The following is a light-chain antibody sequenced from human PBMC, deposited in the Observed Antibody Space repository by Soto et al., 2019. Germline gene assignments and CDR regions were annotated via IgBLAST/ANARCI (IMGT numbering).Light chain of an antibody. CDR2: DVS. J-gene: IGLJ1*01. CDR3: SSFRSSRV. Sequence: QSVLTQPASVSGSPGQSITISCTGTSSDVGHNNYVSWYQQHPGKAPKLLIYDVSNRPSGVSNRFSGSKSGNTASLTISGLQAEDEADYYCSSFRSSRVFGTGTKLTVL. V-gene: IGLV2-14*01. CDR1: SSDVGHNNY.